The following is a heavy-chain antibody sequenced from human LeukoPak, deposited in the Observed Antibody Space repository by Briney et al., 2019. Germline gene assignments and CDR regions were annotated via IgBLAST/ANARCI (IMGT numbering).Heavy chain of an antibody. J-gene: IGHJ5*02. CDR3: ARKVIAAALNWFDP. CDR2: ISSSSSYI. Sequence: GGSLRLSCAASGFTFSTYAMSWVRQAPGKGLEWVSSISSSSSYIYYADSVKGRFTIPRDNAKNSLYLQMNSLRAEDTAVYYCARKVIAAALNWFDPWGQGTLVTVSS. V-gene: IGHV3-21*01. CDR1: GFTFSTYA. D-gene: IGHD6-13*01.